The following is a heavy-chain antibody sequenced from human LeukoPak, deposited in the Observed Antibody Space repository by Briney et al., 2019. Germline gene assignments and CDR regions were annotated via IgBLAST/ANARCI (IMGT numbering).Heavy chain of an antibody. CDR3: ARALERLTMVRGVIITDFDY. CDR2: ISSSGSTI. J-gene: IGHJ4*02. CDR1: GFTFSSYE. V-gene: IGHV3-48*03. D-gene: IGHD3-10*01. Sequence: GGSLRLSCAASGFTFSSYEMNWVRQAPGKGLEWVSYISSSGSTIYYADSVKGRFTISRDNAKNSLYLQMNSLRAEDTAVYYCARALERLTMVRGVIITDFDYWGQGTLVTVSS.